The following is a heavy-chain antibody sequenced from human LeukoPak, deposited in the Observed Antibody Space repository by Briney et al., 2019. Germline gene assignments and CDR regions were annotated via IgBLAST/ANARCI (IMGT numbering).Heavy chain of an antibody. D-gene: IGHD3-3*01. J-gene: IGHJ4*02. CDR1: GGSISSGNW. V-gene: IGHV4-4*02. CDR2: IHHSGST. CDR3: AREGGFFRPLDY. Sequence: KPSGTLSLTCAVSGGSISSGNWWSWVRQPPGKGLEWIGEIHHSGSTNYNPSLKSRVTISVDLSENHISLKLTSVTAADTAVYYCAREGGFFRPLDYSGQGTLVTVSS.